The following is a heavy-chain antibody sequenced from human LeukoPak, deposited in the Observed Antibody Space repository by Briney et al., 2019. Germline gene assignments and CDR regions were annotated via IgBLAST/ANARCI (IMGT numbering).Heavy chain of an antibody. V-gene: IGHV4-59*01. CDR2: IYYSGST. CDR1: GGSIRSLY. D-gene: IGHD6-13*01. J-gene: IGHJ3*02. Sequence: PSETLSLTCSVWGGSIRSLYGSWIRQPPGKGREWIGYIYYSGSTNYNPSLKSRVTISVDTSKNQFSLKLSSVTAADTAVYYCARDWGAAARNAFDIWGQGTMVTVSS. CDR3: ARDWGAAARNAFDI.